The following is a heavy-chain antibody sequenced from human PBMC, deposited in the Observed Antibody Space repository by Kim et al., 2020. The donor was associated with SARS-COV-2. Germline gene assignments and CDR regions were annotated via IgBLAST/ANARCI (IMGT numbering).Heavy chain of an antibody. V-gene: IGHV3-13*01. CDR3: ARGSYGHYYYYGMDV. CDR2: IGTAGDT. D-gene: IGHD5-18*01. J-gene: IGHJ6*02. Sequence: GGSLRLSCAASGFTFSSYDMHWVRQATGKGLEWVSAIGTAGDTYYPGSVKGRFTISRENAKNSLYLQMNSLRAGDTAVYYCARGSYGHYYYYGMDVWGQGTTVTVSS. CDR1: GFTFSSYD.